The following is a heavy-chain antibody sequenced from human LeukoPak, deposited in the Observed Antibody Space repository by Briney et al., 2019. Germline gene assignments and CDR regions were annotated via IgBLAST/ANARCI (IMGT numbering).Heavy chain of an antibody. CDR1: GGSFSSYY. CDR3: ARRDYDFWSGYYSGVDY. CDR2: INHSGST. V-gene: IGHV4-34*01. J-gene: IGHJ4*02. D-gene: IGHD3-3*01. Sequence: SETLSLTCAVYGGSFSSYYWSWIRQPPGKGLEWIGEINHSGSTNYNPSLKSRVTISVDTSKNQFSLKLSSVTAADTAVYYCARRDYDFWSGYYSGVDYWGQGTLVTVSS.